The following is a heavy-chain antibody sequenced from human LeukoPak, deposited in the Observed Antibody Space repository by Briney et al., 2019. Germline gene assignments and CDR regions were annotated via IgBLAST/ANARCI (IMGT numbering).Heavy chain of an antibody. CDR1: GFTFSSYA. V-gene: IGHV3-30-3*01. D-gene: IGHD6-6*01. J-gene: IGHJ6*03. CDR3: ARDFGWQLVLYYYYMDV. Sequence: PGGSLRLSCAASGFTFSSYAMHWVRQAPGKGLEWVAVISYDGSNKYYADSVKGRFTISRDNSKNTLYLQMNSLRAEDTAVYYCARDFGWQLVLYYYYMDVWGKGTTVTVSS. CDR2: ISYDGSNK.